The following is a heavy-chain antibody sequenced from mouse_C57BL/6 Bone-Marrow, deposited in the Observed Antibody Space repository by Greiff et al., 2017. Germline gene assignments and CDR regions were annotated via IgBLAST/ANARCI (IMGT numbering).Heavy chain of an antibody. CDR2: IDPSDSYT. CDR3: AKSVTTVPSFDC. Sequence: QVQLKQPGAELVMPGASVKLSCKASGYTFTSYWMHWVKQMLGQGLEWIGEIDPSDSYTNCNQKFKGKSSLIADKSSTTAYMPLSSLTYEDSAVYYCAKSVTTVPSFDCWGQGTTLTVSS. D-gene: IGHD1-1*01. J-gene: IGHJ2*01. CDR1: GYTFTSYW. V-gene: IGHV1-69*01.